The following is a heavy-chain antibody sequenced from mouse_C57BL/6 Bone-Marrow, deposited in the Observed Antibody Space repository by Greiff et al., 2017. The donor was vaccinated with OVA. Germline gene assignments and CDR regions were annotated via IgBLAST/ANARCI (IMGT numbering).Heavy chain of an antibody. J-gene: IGHJ3*01. CDR1: GVDFSRYW. D-gene: IGHD1-1*01. CDR3: ATPHYYGSSYVGPWFAY. Sequence: AASGVDFSRYWMSWVRRAPGKGLEWIGEINPDSSTINYAPSLKDKFIISRDNAKNTLYLQMSKVRSEDTALYYCATPHYYGSSYVGPWFAYWGQGTLVTVSA. CDR2: INPDSSTI. V-gene: IGHV4-1*01.